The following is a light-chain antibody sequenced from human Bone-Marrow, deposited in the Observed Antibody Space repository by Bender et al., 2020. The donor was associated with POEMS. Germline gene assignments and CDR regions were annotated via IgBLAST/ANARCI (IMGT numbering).Light chain of an antibody. V-gene: IGLV2-14*03. CDR1: SSDVGAYYY. CDR3: SSYGGNNNIVV. Sequence: QSALTQPASVSGSPGQSITISCTGTSSDVGAYYYVSWYQQHPGKAPKLMIYDVSDRPSGVSDRFSGSKSGNTASLTVSGLQAEDEADYYCSSYGGNNNIVVFGGGTKLTVL. J-gene: IGLJ2*01. CDR2: DVS.